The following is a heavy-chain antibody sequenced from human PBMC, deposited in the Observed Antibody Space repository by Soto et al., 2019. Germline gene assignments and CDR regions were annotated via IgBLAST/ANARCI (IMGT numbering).Heavy chain of an antibody. CDR1: GGSISSYY. V-gene: IGHV4-59*01. CDR2: IYYSGST. CDR3: ARGITGTY. Sequence: SETLSLTCTVSGGSISSYYWSWIRQPPGKGLEWIGYIYYSGSTDYNPSLKSRVTISVDTSKNQFSLKLSSVTAADTAVYYCARGITGTYWGQGTLVTVSS. D-gene: IGHD1-20*01. J-gene: IGHJ4*02.